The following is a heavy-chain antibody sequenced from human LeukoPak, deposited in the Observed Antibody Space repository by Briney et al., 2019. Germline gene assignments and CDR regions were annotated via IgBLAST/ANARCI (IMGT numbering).Heavy chain of an antibody. CDR1: GFIFSSYG. V-gene: IGHV3-23*01. CDR3: ARDLAWGAFDY. J-gene: IGHJ4*02. Sequence: GGSLRLSCAASGFIFSSYGMTWVRQAPGKGLEWVSGVSPPGGGTYYADSVKGRFTISRGDSKNTLSLQMNSLRVEDTATYYCARDLAWGAFDYWGQGTLVTVSS. CDR2: VSPPGGGT. D-gene: IGHD7-27*01.